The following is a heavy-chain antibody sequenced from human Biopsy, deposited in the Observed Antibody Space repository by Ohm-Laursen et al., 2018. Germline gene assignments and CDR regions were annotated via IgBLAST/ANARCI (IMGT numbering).Heavy chain of an antibody. CDR3: ARDHGTMITGGGY. Sequence: GSSVKVSCKASGYTFVSYGITWVRQAPGQGLEWMGWISAYNGDTKYAQKVQGRVTLTTDTSTSTAYMELRSLKSDDTAVYYCARDHGTMITGGGYWGQGTLVTVSS. CDR2: ISAYNGDT. CDR1: GYTFVSYG. J-gene: IGHJ4*02. V-gene: IGHV1-18*01. D-gene: IGHD3-16*01.